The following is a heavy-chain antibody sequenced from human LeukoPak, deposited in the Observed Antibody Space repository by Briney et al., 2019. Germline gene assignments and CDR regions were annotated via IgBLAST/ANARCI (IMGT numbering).Heavy chain of an antibody. V-gene: IGHV4-59*01. CDR1: GGSISSYY. Sequence: SETLSLTCTVSGGSISSYYWSWIRQPPGKGLEWIGYIYYSGSTNYNPSLKSRVTLSVDTSKNQFSLKLSSVTAADTAVYYCARAGETVYGDYDYRPWFDPWGQGTLVTVSS. CDR3: ARAGETVYGDYDYRPWFDP. J-gene: IGHJ5*02. CDR2: IYYSGST. D-gene: IGHD4-17*01.